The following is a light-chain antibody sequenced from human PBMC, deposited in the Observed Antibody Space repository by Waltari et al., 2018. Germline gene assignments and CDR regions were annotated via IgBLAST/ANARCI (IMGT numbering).Light chain of an antibody. V-gene: IGKV4-1*01. CDR1: QSVLYRSNNKNC. J-gene: IGKJ4*01. CDR3: QQYYTTPPT. Sequence: DIVMTHSPDSLAVSLGERATINCKSSQSVLYRSNNKNCLAWYQQKPGQSPKLLIYWTSTRESGVPDRFSGGGSGTDFTLTISSLQAEDVAVYYCQQYYTTPPTFGGGTKVEIK. CDR2: WTS.